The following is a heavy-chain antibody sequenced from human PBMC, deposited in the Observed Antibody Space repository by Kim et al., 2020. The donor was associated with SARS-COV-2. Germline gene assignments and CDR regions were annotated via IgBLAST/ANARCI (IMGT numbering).Heavy chain of an antibody. J-gene: IGHJ4*02. V-gene: IGHV7-4-1*02. CDR3: ARGPLSGHTPDFDY. CDR1: GYTFTSYA. CDR2: INTNTGNP. Sequence: ASVKVSCKASGYTFTSYAMNWVRQAPGQGLEWMGWINTNTGNPTYAQGFTGRFVFSLDTSVSTAYLQISSLKAEDTAVYYCARGPLSGHTPDFDYWGQGTLVTVSS. D-gene: IGHD2-15*01.